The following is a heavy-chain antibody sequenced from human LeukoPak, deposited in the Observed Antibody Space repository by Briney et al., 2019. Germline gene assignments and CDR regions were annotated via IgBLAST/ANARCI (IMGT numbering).Heavy chain of an antibody. Sequence: GGSLRLSCAASGFTFSSYAMHWVRQAPGKGLEWVAVISYDGSNKYYADSVKGRFTISRDNSKNTVYLQMNSLRSDDTAVYYCARDQGSSWLPPLWYYYYYMDVWGKGTTVTVSS. D-gene: IGHD6-13*01. CDR3: ARDQGSSWLPPLWYYYYYMDV. J-gene: IGHJ6*03. V-gene: IGHV3-30*04. CDR2: ISYDGSNK. CDR1: GFTFSSYA.